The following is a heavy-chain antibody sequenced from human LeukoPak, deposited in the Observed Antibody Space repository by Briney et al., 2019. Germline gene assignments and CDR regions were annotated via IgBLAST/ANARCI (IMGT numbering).Heavy chain of an antibody. V-gene: IGHV4-59*01. J-gene: IGHJ4*02. CDR2: IYYSGST. CDR1: DRTTTCYE. Sequence: FTSAVSDRTTTCYERSWIWQAAVKGMEWIGYIYYSGSTNYNPSLKSRVTLSVDTSKNQFSLKLSSVTAADTAVYYCARATGWAPFDYWGQGTLVTVPS. D-gene: IGHD2-15*01. CDR3: ARATGWAPFDY.